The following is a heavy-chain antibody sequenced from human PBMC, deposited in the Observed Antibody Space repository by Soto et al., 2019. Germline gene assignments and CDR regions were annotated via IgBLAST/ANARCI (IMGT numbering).Heavy chain of an antibody. D-gene: IGHD3-3*01. Sequence: ASVKVSCKASGYTLTSYDINWVRQATGQGLEWMGWMNPNSGNTGYAQKFQGRVTMTRNTSISTAYMELSSLRSEDTAVYYCARVAITIFGVVSPRSVWGQGTTVTVSS. CDR2: MNPNSGNT. CDR1: GYTLTSYD. J-gene: IGHJ6*02. V-gene: IGHV1-8*01. CDR3: ARVAITIFGVVSPRSV.